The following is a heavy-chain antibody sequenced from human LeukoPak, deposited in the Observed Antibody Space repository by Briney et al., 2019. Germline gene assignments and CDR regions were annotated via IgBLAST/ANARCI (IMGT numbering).Heavy chain of an antibody. J-gene: IGHJ4*02. D-gene: IGHD3-3*01. CDR3: ATNVQFLEWLLLDY. Sequence: GASVKVSCKVSGYTLTELSMHWVRQAPGKGLEWMGGFDPEDGETIYAQKFQGRVTMTEDTSTDTAYMELSSLRSEDTAVYYCATNVQFLEWLLLDYWGQGTLVTVSS. V-gene: IGHV1-24*01. CDR2: FDPEDGET. CDR1: GYTLTELS.